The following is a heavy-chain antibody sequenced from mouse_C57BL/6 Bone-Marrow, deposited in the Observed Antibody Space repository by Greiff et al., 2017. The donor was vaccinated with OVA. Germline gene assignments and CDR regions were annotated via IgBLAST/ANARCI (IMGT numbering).Heavy chain of an antibody. CDR2: IWGDGST. CDR3: AKAQIYYYGSLYYYAMDY. D-gene: IGHD1-1*01. V-gene: IGHV2-3*01. J-gene: IGHJ4*01. CDR1: GFSLTSYG. Sequence: VKLQESGPGLVAPSQSLSITCTVSGFSLTSYGVSWVRQPPGKGLEWLGVIWGDGSTNYHSALISRLSISKDNSKSQVFLKLNSLQTDDTATYYCAKAQIYYYGSLYYYAMDYWGQGTSVTVSS.